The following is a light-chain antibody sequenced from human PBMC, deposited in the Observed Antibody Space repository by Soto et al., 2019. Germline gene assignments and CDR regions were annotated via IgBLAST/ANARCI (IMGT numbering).Light chain of an antibody. Sequence: QSALTQPPSVSGPPGQSVTISCTGISSDIGSYNRVSWYQQPPGTAPKLMIYEVNNRPSGFPDRFSGSTSGNTASLPISGLQAEYEADYYCSLYTSISTDVFGTGTKVTVL. CDR3: SLYTSISTDV. V-gene: IGLV2-18*01. CDR2: EVN. J-gene: IGLJ1*01. CDR1: SSDIGSYNR.